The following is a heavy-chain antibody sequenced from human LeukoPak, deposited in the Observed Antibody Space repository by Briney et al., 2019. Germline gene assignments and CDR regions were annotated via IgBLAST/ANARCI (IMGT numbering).Heavy chain of an antibody. D-gene: IGHD3-22*01. CDR2: IYHSGST. CDR3: ARVNYSSGIDY. Sequence: SETLSLTCAVSGGSISSGGSSWSWIRQPPGKGLEWIGYIYHSGSTYYNPSLKSRVTISVDRSKNQFSLKLSSVTAADTAVYYCARVNYSSGIDYWGQGTLVTVSS. J-gene: IGHJ4*02. V-gene: IGHV4-30-2*01. CDR1: GGSISSGGSS.